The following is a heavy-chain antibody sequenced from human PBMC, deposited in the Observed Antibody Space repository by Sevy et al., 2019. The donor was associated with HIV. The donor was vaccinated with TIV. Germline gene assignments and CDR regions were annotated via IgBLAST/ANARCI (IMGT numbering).Heavy chain of an antibody. Sequence: GGSLRLSCAAFGFTFSDHRMHWVHQAPGKGLEWVAVISYDGRNNKYNVDSVKGRFTISRDNSKNTVYLQMNSLRPEDTAIYYCVRDRGEILSSAFDYWGQGTLVTVSS. CDR2: ISYDGRNNK. CDR3: VRDRGEILSSAFDY. J-gene: IGHJ4*02. D-gene: IGHD3-16*01. V-gene: IGHV3-30*03. CDR1: GFTFSDHR.